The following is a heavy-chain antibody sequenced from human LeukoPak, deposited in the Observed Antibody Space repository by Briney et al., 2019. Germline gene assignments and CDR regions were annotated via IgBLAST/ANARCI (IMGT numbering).Heavy chain of an antibody. Sequence: PGRSLRLSCAASGFTFSSYAMHWVRQAPGKGLEWVAVISYDGSNKYYADSVKGRFTISRDNSKNTLYLQMNSLRAEDTAVYYCAKDREYYDFWSGYYAPSGYWGQGTLVTVSS. V-gene: IGHV3-30*04. D-gene: IGHD3-3*01. CDR2: ISYDGSNK. J-gene: IGHJ4*02. CDR1: GFTFSSYA. CDR3: AKDREYYDFWSGYYAPSGY.